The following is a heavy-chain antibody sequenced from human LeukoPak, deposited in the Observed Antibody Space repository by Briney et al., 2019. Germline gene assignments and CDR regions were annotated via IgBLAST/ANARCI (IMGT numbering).Heavy chain of an antibody. CDR1: GFTLTSYD. J-gene: IGHJ3*02. D-gene: IGHD1-26*01. CDR2: IGIAGDP. V-gene: IGHV3-13*05. Sequence: GGSLRLSCAASGFTLTSYDMHWARQATGKGLEWVSAIGIAGDPYYLGSVKGRFTISRENAKNSLYLQMNSLRAGDTAVYYCAREGDSGSLNGPFDIWGQGTMVTVSS. CDR3: AREGDSGSLNGPFDI.